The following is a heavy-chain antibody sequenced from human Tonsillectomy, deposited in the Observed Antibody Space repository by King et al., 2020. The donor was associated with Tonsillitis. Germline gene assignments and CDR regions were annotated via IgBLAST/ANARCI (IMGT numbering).Heavy chain of an antibody. D-gene: IGHD6-6*01. V-gene: IGHV1-18*01. CDR2: ISAHNHNT. Sequence: VQLVESGAEVKKPGASVKVSCKASGYTFREHGISWVRQAPGQGLEWMGWISAHNHNTNYAQTFQGRVTMTTDTSTSTAYMELRSLRSDDTAVYYCARGVPTIAARRGVYYYYYYMDVWGKGTTVTVSS. J-gene: IGHJ6*03. CDR3: ARGVPTIAARRGVYYYYYYMDV. CDR1: GYTFREHG.